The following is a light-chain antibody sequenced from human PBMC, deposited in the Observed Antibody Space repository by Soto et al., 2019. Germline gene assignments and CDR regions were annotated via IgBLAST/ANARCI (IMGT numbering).Light chain of an antibody. V-gene: IGKV3-11*01. CDR2: DAS. CDR3: QQRSNWPPIT. Sequence: TLSPGTLSSTTGERATLSCRASQSVSSYLAWYQQKPGQAPRLLIYDASNRATGIPARFSGSGSGTDFTLTISSLEPEDFAVYYCQQRSNWPPITFGQRTRLEI. CDR1: QSVSSY. J-gene: IGKJ5*01.